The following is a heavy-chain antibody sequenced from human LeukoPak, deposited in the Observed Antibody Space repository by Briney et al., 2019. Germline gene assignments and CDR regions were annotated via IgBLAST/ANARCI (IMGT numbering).Heavy chain of an antibody. D-gene: IGHD5-12*01. CDR2: INHSRST. V-gene: IGHV4-34*01. Sequence: KSSETLSLTCAVYGGSFSPYYWSWIRQSPDKGLEWIGEINHSRSTNYNPSLKSQVTISVDTSKNQLSLKLSSVTAADTAVYYCALPRKGLRNLRAFDYWGQGTLVTVSS. J-gene: IGHJ4*02. CDR1: GGSFSPYY. CDR3: ALPRKGLRNLRAFDY.